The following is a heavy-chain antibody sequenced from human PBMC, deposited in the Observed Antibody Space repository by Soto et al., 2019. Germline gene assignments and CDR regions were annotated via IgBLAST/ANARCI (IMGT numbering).Heavy chain of an antibody. CDR1: GGTFSSYA. V-gene: IGHV1-69*01. Sequence: QVQLVQSGAEVKKPGSSVKVSCKASGGTFSSYAISWVRQAPGQGLEWMGGIIPIFGTANYAQKFQGRVTITADESTSTAYMELSSLRSEDTAVYYCARDRHSSGYYSDITVNWFDPWGQGTLVTVSS. J-gene: IGHJ5*02. CDR2: IIPIFGTA. CDR3: ARDRHSSGYYSDITVNWFDP. D-gene: IGHD3-22*01.